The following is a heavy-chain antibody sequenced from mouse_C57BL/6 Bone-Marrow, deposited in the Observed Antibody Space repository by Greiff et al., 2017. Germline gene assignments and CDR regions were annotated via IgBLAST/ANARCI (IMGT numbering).Heavy chain of an antibody. V-gene: IGHV1-52*01. J-gene: IGHJ1*03. CDR3: ARGGSYWYFDV. CDR1: GYTFTSYW. Sequence: QVQLKQPGAELVRPGSSVKLSCKASGYTFTSYWMHWVKQRPIQGLEWIGNIDPYDSETHYNQKFKDKATLTVDKASSTASVQLSSLTSEDSAVYYCARGGSYWYFDVWGTGTTVTVSS. CDR2: IDPYDSET.